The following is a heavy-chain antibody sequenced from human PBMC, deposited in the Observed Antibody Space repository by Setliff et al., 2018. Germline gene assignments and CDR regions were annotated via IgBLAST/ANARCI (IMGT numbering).Heavy chain of an antibody. CDR2: ISASGDTT. V-gene: IGHV3-20*04. J-gene: IGHJ4*02. Sequence: PGGSLRLSCAASGFTFDDYGMSWVRQAPGKGLEWVSIISASGDTTYYADSVKGRFTISRDNAKNSLDLQMDSLRGEDTAVYYCAREAAAHFPRPYYYDSSGYYYEGYFDYWGQGTLVTVSS. CDR3: AREAAAHFPRPYYYDSSGYYYEGYFDY. D-gene: IGHD3-22*01. CDR1: GFTFDDYG.